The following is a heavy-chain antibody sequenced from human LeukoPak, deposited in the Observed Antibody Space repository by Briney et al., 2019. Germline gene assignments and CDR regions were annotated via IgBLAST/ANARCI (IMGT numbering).Heavy chain of an antibody. CDR3: ARLLYSSSWVKVDP. J-gene: IGHJ5*02. V-gene: IGHV4-59*08. CDR1: GGSISSYY. CDR2: IYYSGST. D-gene: IGHD6-13*01. Sequence: SETLSLTCTVSGGSISSYYWSWIRQPPGKGLEWIGYIYYSGSTNYNPSLKSRVTISVDTSKNQFSLKLSSVTAADTAVYYCARLLYSSSWVKVDPWGQGTMVTVSS.